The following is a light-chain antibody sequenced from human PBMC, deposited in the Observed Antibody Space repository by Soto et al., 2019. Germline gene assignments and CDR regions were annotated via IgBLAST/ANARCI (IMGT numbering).Light chain of an antibody. J-gene: IGKJ2*01. CDR3: QQYYSTPGT. Sequence: DIVMTQSPDSLAVSLGEWATINCKSSQSVLYSSNNKNYLAWYQQKPGQPTKLLIYWGSTREFGVPDQYSGSGSGTDFTLTSSSLQAEYVAVYYCQQYYSTPGTFGQGTKLEIK. V-gene: IGKV4-1*01. CDR1: QSVLYSSNNKNY. CDR2: WGS.